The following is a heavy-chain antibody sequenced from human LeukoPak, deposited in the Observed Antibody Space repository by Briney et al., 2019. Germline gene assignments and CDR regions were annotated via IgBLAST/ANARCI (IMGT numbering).Heavy chain of an antibody. D-gene: IGHD3-10*01. CDR3: AKGKYYYGSGFFFHYYYGMDV. CDR2: IIPIFGTA. J-gene: IGHJ6*02. Sequence: SVKVSCKASGGTFSSYAISWVRQAPGQGLEWMGGIIPIFGTANYAQKFQGRVTITADESTSTAYMELSSLRSEDTAVYYCAKGKYYYGSGFFFHYYYGMDVWGQGTTVTVSS. CDR1: GGTFSSYA. V-gene: IGHV1-69*13.